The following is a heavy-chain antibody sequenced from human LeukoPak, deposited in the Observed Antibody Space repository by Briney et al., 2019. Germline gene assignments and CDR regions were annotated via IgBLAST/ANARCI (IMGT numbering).Heavy chain of an antibody. J-gene: IGHJ4*02. V-gene: IGHV3-30*14. CDR3: ARDGERVLAHDY. Sequence: GGSLRLSCAASGFTFSSYAMHWVRQAPGKGLEWVAVISYDGSNKYYADSVKGRFTISRDNSKNTLYIQMNSLRVEDTGVYYCARDGERVLAHDYWGQGTLVTVSS. CDR1: GFTFSSYA. CDR2: ISYDGSNK. D-gene: IGHD3-10*01.